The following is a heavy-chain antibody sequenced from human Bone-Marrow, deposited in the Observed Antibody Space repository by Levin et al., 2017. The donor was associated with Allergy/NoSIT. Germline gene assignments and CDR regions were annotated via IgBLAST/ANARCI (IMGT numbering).Heavy chain of an antibody. CDR2: ISYDGSNK. CDR1: GFTFSSYG. J-gene: IGHJ6*02. V-gene: IGHV3-30*18. Sequence: AGESLKISCAASGFTFSSYGMHWVRQAPGKGLEWVAVISYDGSNKYYADSVKGRFTISRDNSKNTLYLQMNSLRAEDTAVYYCAKDLRCSSTSCYGMDVWGQGTTVTVSS. D-gene: IGHD2-2*01. CDR3: AKDLRCSSTSCYGMDV.